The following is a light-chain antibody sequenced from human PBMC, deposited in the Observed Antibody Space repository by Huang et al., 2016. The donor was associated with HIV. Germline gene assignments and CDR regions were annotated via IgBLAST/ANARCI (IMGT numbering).Light chain of an antibody. Sequence: EIVLTQSPGTLSLSPGERATLSCRASQSVSSSYLAWYQQKPGQAPRLRIYGASSRATGSPDRFSGSGSGTDFTLTISRLEPEDFAVYYCQQYGNSPLTFGGGTKVEIK. J-gene: IGKJ4*01. V-gene: IGKV3-20*01. CDR2: GAS. CDR3: QQYGNSPLT. CDR1: QSVSSSY.